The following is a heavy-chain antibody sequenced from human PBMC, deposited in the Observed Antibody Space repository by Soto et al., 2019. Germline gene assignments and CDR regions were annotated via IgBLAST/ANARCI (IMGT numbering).Heavy chain of an antibody. CDR3: AKDFSIVGATTFDY. CDR1: GFTFSNYA. Sequence: EVQLLESGGGLVQPGGSLRLSCVASGFTFSNYAMSWVRQAPGKGLEWVSGISGRASDTYYADSVKGRFTISRDNSKSTLYLQMNSPRAEDTALYYCAKDFSIVGATTFDYWGQGTLVTVSS. J-gene: IGHJ4*02. D-gene: IGHD1-26*01. CDR2: ISGRASDT. V-gene: IGHV3-23*01.